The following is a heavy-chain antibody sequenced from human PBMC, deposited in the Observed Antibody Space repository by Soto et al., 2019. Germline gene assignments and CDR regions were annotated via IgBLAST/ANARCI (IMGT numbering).Heavy chain of an antibody. J-gene: IGHJ4*02. V-gene: IGHV4-28*01. D-gene: IGHD1-26*01. Sequence: QVQLQESGRGLVKPSDTLSLTCAVSSYSISSSNWWGWIRHPPGKGLEWIGYIYYSGTTYYNPSLKSRVTMSVDTSKNQFSLKLTSVTAVDTAVYYCARREIQGPIDYWGQGTLVTVSS. CDR1: SYSISSSNW. CDR2: IYYSGTT. CDR3: ARREIQGPIDY.